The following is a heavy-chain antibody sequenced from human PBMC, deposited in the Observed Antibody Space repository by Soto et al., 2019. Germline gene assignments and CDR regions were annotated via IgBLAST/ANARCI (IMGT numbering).Heavy chain of an antibody. V-gene: IGHV5-51*01. CDR3: ARTSLAGRHYYSGMDV. D-gene: IGHD3-16*02. CDR2: IYPGDSDT. Sequence: GESLKISCKGFGYRLTNYWVGWVRQMPGKGLEWMGIIYPGDSDTRYSPSFQGQVTISADRSIDTAYLHWSSLKASDTAIYYCARTSLAGRHYYSGMDVWGQGTTVTVSS. J-gene: IGHJ6*02. CDR1: GYRLTNYW.